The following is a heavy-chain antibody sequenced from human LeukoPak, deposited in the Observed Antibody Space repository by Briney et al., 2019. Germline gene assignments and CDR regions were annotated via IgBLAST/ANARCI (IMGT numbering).Heavy chain of an antibody. CDR3: ARDAESAREGSYYRGIDY. CDR2: ISSSSTYI. V-gene: IGHV3-21*01. D-gene: IGHD1-26*01. Sequence: KPGGSLRLSCAASGFTFSSYTMNWVRQAPGQGLEWVSFISSSSTYIYYADSVKGRFTISRDNAKNSLYLQMNSLRAEDTAVYYCARDAESAREGSYYRGIDYWGQGTLVTVSS. CDR1: GFTFSSYT. J-gene: IGHJ4*02.